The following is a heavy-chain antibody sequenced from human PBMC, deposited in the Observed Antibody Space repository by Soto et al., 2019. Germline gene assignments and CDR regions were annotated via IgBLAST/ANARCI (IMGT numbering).Heavy chain of an antibody. J-gene: IGHJ3*02. CDR3: ARAMVASDAFDI. V-gene: IGHV1-46*01. CDR2: INPSGGST. D-gene: IGHD2-15*01. Sequence: ASVNVSCKASGYTFTSYCMHWVRQAPGQGLEWMGIINPSGGSTSYAQKFQGRVTITADESTSTAYMELSSLRSEDTAVYYCARAMVASDAFDIWGQGTMVTVS. CDR1: GYTFTSYC.